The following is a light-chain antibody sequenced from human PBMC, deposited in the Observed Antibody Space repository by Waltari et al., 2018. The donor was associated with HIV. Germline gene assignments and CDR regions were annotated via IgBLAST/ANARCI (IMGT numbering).Light chain of an antibody. V-gene: IGKV1-39*01. CDR3: QHSYKTPLT. Sequence: DIQMTQSPSSLSTSVGDRVPITCRASQSISTYLNWYQQKPGKAPKLLIYAASRLPSGVPSRFSGSGSGTDFTLTISSLQPEDFATYFCQHSYKTPLTFGGGTKVEIK. CDR2: AAS. CDR1: QSISTY. J-gene: IGKJ4*01.